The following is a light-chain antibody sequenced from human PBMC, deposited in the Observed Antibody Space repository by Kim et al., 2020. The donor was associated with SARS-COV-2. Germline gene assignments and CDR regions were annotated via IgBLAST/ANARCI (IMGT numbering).Light chain of an antibody. Sequence: AIRMTQSPSSLSASTGDRVTITCRASQGISTYLAWYQQKPGKAPNLLIYAASTLQSGVPSRFSGSGSGTDFTLTINCLQSEDFATYYCQQYYSYPQTFGQGTKLEI. V-gene: IGKV1-8*01. CDR2: AAS. CDR3: QQYYSYPQT. CDR1: QGISTY. J-gene: IGKJ2*01.